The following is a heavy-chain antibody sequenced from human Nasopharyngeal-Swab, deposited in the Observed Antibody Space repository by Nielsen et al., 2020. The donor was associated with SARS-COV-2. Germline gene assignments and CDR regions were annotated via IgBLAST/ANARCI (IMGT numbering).Heavy chain of an antibody. CDR2: ISGSGGST. D-gene: IGHD5-12*01. CDR3: AKELGDIVATIGGDGYEFGYYFDY. CDR1: GFTFSSYA. J-gene: IGHJ4*02. V-gene: IGHV3-23*01. Sequence: GGSLTLSCAASGFTFSSYAMSWVRQAPGKGLEWVSAISGSGGSTYYADSVKGRFTISRDNSKNTLYLQMNSLRAEDTAVYYCAKELGDIVATIGGDGYEFGYYFDYWGQGTLVTVSS.